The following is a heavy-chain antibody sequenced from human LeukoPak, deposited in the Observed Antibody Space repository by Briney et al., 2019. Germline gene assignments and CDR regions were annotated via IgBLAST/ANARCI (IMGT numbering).Heavy chain of an antibody. CDR1: DGSISSSNYY. D-gene: IGHD5-12*01. Sequence: SETLSLTRTVSDGSISSSNYYWAWIRQPPGKGLEWIANIFYTGNTYYNPSLKSRVTISIDTSKNQFSLRLNSVTAADTAVYYCARVVYSGYDLRGAMDVWGKGTTVTVSS. CDR2: IFYTGNT. V-gene: IGHV4-39*07. CDR3: ARVVYSGYDLRGAMDV. J-gene: IGHJ6*03.